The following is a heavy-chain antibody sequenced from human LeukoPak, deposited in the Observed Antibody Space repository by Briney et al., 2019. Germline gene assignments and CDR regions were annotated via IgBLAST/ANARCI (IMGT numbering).Heavy chain of an antibody. V-gene: IGHV3-48*03. CDR1: GFPFSIHE. D-gene: IGHD3-22*01. CDR2: ISSWGSTI. Sequence: GGSLRLSCAPCGFPFSIHEMNGLRQAPGKGGEGGAYISSWGSTIYHADSVKGRFTISRDNAKTSLYLQMPRLRAADTAVYYCARDYASSGYNFAYWGQGTLVTVSS. J-gene: IGHJ4*02. CDR3: ARDYASSGYNFAY.